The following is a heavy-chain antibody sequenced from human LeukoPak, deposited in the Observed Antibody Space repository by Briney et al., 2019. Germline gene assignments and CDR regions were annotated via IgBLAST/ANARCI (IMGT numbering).Heavy chain of an antibody. CDR3: AKEIVGAPTPGAY. V-gene: IGHV4-4*02. D-gene: IGHD1-26*01. CDR2: VHKSGST. Sequence: SVTLSLTCAVSTDSITSNWWSWVRQPPGKGLEWIGEVHKSGSTNYYPSLQSRVTISIDKSKNQIALELTSVTAADTAVYYCAKEIVGAPTPGAYWGQGILVTLST. J-gene: IGHJ4*02. CDR1: TDSITSNW.